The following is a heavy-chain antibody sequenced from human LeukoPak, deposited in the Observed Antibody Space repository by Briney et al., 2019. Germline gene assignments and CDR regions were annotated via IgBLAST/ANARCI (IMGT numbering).Heavy chain of an antibody. D-gene: IGHD6-13*01. CDR2: LSGSTSYI. V-gene: IGHV3-21*01. Sequence: GGTLRLSCAASGVSFSSYSMNWVCQAPWKGLGLDSSLSGSTSYIYYADSVKGRFTISRDNAKTSLYLQMNSLRAEDTAVYYCARDRAAAGTDLDYWGQGTLVTVSS. J-gene: IGHJ4*02. CDR1: GVSFSSYS. CDR3: ARDRAAAGTDLDY.